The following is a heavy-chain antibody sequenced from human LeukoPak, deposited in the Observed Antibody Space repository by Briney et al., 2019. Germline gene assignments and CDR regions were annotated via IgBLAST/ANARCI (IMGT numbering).Heavy chain of an antibody. D-gene: IGHD2-21*01. V-gene: IGHV3-23*01. CDR1: GFTFSNYA. Sequence: PGGSLRLSCAASGFTFSNYAMTWVRQAPGKGLEWASAISGSGGSTYYADSVKGRFTISRDNSKNTLYLQMNSLRAEDTAIYYCAEEGENYAFDIWGQGTMVTVSS. CDR2: ISGSGGST. CDR3: AEEGENYAFDI. J-gene: IGHJ3*02.